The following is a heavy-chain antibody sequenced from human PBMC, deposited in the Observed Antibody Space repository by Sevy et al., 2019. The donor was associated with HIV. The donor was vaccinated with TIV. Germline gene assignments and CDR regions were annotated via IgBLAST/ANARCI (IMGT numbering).Heavy chain of an antibody. J-gene: IGHJ5*02. Sequence: GGSLRLSCAASGFTFSSYAMSWVRQAPGKGLEWVSAISGSGGSTYYADSVKGRFTISRDNSKNTLYLQMNRLRAEDTAVYYCAKEGVVVPAAMVWFDPWGQGTLVTVSS. CDR3: AKEGVVVPAAMVWFDP. CDR2: ISGSGGST. V-gene: IGHV3-23*01. D-gene: IGHD2-2*01. CDR1: GFTFSSYA.